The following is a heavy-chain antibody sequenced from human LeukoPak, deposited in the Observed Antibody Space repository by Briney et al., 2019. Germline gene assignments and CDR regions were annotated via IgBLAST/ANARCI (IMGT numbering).Heavy chain of an antibody. Sequence: SQTLSLTCAISGDSVSSNSAAWNWISQSPSRGLEWRGSTYYMSIWYNDYAVSVKRRITITPDTSKNQFSLQLNSVTPEGTAVYYCARGATQYYYGMDVWGQGTTVTVSS. CDR3: ARGATQYYYGMDV. D-gene: IGHD1-26*01. CDR1: GDSVSSNSAA. V-gene: IGHV6-1*01. J-gene: IGHJ6*02. CDR2: TYYMSIWYN.